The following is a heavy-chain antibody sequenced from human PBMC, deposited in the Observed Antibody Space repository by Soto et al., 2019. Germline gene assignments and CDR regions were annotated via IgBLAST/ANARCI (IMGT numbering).Heavy chain of an antibody. CDR1: GGSVNGYY. D-gene: IGHD3-3*01. V-gene: IGHV4-34*01. Sequence: SETLSLTCAVYGGSVNGYYWNWIRQPPGKGLEWIGEFNHTGGTHHNPSLKSRVTMSVDTSKNQFSLRLSSVTAADTAIYYCATRITVFGLLIPPFDPRGQGTQVTVSS. J-gene: IGHJ5*02. CDR3: ATRITVFGLLIPPFDP. CDR2: FNHTGGT.